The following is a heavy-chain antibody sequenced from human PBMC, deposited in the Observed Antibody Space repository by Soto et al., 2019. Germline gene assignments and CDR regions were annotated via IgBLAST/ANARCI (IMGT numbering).Heavy chain of an antibody. J-gene: IGHJ4*02. D-gene: IGHD1-1*01. Sequence: QVQLVESGGGVVQPGRSLRLSCAASGFMFSNHGMHWVRQAPGKGLEWVAVIWSDGNNRYYADSVKGRFTISRDNYKNTVNLQMNSLRAEDTAVYYCVRGDNWNDEASDYWGQGTLVTVSS. V-gene: IGHV3-33*01. CDR1: GFMFSNHG. CDR3: VRGDNWNDEASDY. CDR2: IWSDGNNR.